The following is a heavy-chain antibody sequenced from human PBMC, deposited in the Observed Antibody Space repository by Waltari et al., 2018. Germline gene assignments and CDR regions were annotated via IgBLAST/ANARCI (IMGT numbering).Heavy chain of an antibody. D-gene: IGHD3-3*01. CDR2: ISGDMVST. V-gene: IGHV3-23*01. Sequence: EVQLLESGGDLVQPGGSLRLSCVASGSTFSSYALPWVRPAPGKGLEWVLSISGDMVSTYYADSVRGRFTIFRDNSKDTVYLQMDSLRGEDGGLYFCAKGHSGSPTIFGVIYYGLEVWGQGTSDTVSS. CDR3: AKGHSGSPTIFGVIYYGLEV. J-gene: IGHJ6*02. CDR1: GSTFSSYA.